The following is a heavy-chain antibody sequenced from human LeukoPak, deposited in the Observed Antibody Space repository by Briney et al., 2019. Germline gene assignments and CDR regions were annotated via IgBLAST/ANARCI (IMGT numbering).Heavy chain of an antibody. CDR2: SRSKAKSYTT. V-gene: IGHV3-72*01. Sequence: GGSLRLSCAVSGFTFSGRFLDWVRQAPGKGLEWVGRSRSKAKSYTTEYAASVKGRFTISRDDSNNSLYLQMNSLKTEDTAVYYCGRVGSVAGCDYLDYWGQGTLVTVSS. CDR1: GFTFSGRF. D-gene: IGHD6-19*01. CDR3: GRVGSVAGCDYLDY. J-gene: IGHJ4*02.